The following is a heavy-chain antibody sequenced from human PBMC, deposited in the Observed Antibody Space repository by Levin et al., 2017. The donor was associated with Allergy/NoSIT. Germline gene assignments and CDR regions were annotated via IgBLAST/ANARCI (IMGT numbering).Heavy chain of an antibody. V-gene: IGHV4-34*01. J-gene: IGHJ4*02. Sequence: PSETLSLTCAVYGGSFSGYYWSWIRQPPGKGLEWIGEINHSGSTNYNPSLKSRVTISVDTSKNQFSLKLRSVTAADTAVYYCARGRSQPPRYYDFWSGQSHFDYWGQGTLVTVSS. CDR3: ARGRSQPPRYYDFWSGQSHFDY. CDR1: GGSFSGYY. D-gene: IGHD3-3*01. CDR2: INHSGST.